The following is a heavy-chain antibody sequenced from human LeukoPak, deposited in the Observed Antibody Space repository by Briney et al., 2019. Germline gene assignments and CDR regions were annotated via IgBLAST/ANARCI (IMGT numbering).Heavy chain of an antibody. J-gene: IGHJ4*02. CDR1: GFSFRTYG. D-gene: IGHD2-2*01. Sequence: GGSPRLSCAASGFSFRTYGMHWARQAPGKGLEWVAYIRHDGSHIYYAESVRGRFTISRDHSKNTLYLQMNSLSTDDTAEYYCAKTSGPGGIYTRSRIDHAIDYWGQGTLVTVSS. CDR3: AKTSGPGGIYTRSRIDHAIDY. CDR2: IRHDGSHI. V-gene: IGHV3-30*02.